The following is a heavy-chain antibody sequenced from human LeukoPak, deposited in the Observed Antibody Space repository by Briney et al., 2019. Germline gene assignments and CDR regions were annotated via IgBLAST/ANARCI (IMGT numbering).Heavy chain of an antibody. V-gene: IGHV3-74*01. CDR3: AREGPYGDYEFDY. J-gene: IGHJ4*02. D-gene: IGHD4-17*01. CDR2: INSDGINT. CDR1: GFTFSNYW. Sequence: GGSLRLSCAASGFTFSNYWMHWVRQAPGKGLVWVSRINSDGINTSYADSVKGRFTISRDNAKNSLYLQMNSLRAEDTAVYYCAREGPYGDYEFDYWGQGTLVTVSS.